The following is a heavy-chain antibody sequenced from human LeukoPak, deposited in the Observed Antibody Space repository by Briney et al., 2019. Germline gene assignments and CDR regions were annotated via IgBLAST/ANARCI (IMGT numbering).Heavy chain of an antibody. J-gene: IGHJ4*02. D-gene: IGHD6-19*01. CDR3: AKDESSSSGWYYFDY. CDR1: GFTFTNFA. V-gene: IGHV3-23*01. CDR2: ISGSGRST. Sequence: PGGSLRLSCAASGFTFTNFAMSWVRQAPGKGLEWVSGISGSGRSTYYADSVKGRFTISRDNSKNTLYLQMNSLRAEDTAVYYCAKDESSSSGWYYFDYWGQGTLVTVSS.